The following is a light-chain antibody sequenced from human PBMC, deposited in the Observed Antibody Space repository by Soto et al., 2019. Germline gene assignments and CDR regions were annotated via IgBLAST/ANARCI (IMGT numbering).Light chain of an antibody. Sequence: DIQMTQSPSTLSASLGDRVTITCRASQSISYWLAWYQQKPGKAPKLLIYDASSLESGVPLRFSGSKSGTEFTLTISSLQPDDFATHYCQQYNSYPLTFGGGTKVEIK. CDR1: QSISYW. J-gene: IGKJ4*01. CDR2: DAS. V-gene: IGKV1-5*01. CDR3: QQYNSYPLT.